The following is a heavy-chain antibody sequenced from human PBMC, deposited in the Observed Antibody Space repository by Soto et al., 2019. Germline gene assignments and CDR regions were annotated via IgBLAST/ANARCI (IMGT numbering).Heavy chain of an antibody. CDR2: TYYNGDT. Sequence: PSETLSLTYTVCDDSFRGAEYYWSWIRQPLGKGPEWIGYTYYNGDTKYNPALRSRVTMSEDTSKNQFSLRLSSVTAADTAVYFCARGPAYIDGGRTFDLWGRGILVTVS. CDR1: DDSFRGAEYY. V-gene: IGHV4-61*08. D-gene: IGHD2-2*01. CDR3: ARGPAYIDGGRTFDL. J-gene: IGHJ4*02.